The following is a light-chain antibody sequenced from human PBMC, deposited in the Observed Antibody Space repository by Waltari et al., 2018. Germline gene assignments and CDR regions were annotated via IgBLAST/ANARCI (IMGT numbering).Light chain of an antibody. CDR2: DTN. CDR3: LLTYRGPRV. J-gene: IGLJ3*02. Sequence: QAVVTQEPSVTVSPGETVTPTCGSSTGPVTRSPWPYWFQQNAGQAPRTLIYDTNIKHSWTPARFSGSLLGGKAALTLSGAQPEDEADYYCLLTYRGPRVFGGGTKVTVL. CDR1: TGPVTRSPW. V-gene: IGLV7-46*01.